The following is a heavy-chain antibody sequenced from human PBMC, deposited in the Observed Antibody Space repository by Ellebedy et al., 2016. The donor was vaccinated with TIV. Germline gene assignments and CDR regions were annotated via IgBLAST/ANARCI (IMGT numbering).Heavy chain of an antibody. CDR1: GYTFTRYW. CDR2: IYPGDSDA. J-gene: IGHJ5*01. CDR3: AKMGIVDRGSHWESGWFEY. Sequence: GESLKISCKASGYTFTRYWIGWVRQVSGKGLEWMGIIYPGDSDARYRPSFQGLVTMSVDKSTNTAYLQLRSLKASDTAIYYCAKMGIVDRGSHWESGWFEYWGQGSLVTVSS. V-gene: IGHV5-51*01. D-gene: IGHD1-26*01.